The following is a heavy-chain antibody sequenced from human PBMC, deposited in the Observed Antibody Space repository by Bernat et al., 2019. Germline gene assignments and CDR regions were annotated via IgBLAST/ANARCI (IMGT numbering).Heavy chain of an antibody. Sequence: EVQLVESGGALVQPGGSLRLSCAASGFTFSSYEMNWVRQAPGKGLEWVSYISSIDGTIYYADSVKGRFTISRDNAKKSLYLQMNSLRAEDTAVYYCARDRGSGNSRGGYLDYWGQGTLVTVSS. J-gene: IGHJ4*02. V-gene: IGHV3-48*03. CDR3: ARDRGSGNSRGGYLDY. D-gene: IGHD2-15*01. CDR2: ISSIDGTI. CDR1: GFTFSSYE.